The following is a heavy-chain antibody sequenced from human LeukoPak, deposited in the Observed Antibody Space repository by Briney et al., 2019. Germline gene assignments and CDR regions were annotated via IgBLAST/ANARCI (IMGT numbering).Heavy chain of an antibody. CDR1: GGSITSYY. Sequence: KPSETLSLTCIVSGGSITSYYWSWIRQPAGKGLEWIGRIYISGITNYNPSLKSRVTMSVDTSKNQFSLKLSSVTAADTAVYYCAREMQEEGVAGRRAFDYWGQGTLVTVSS. J-gene: IGHJ4*02. V-gene: IGHV4-4*07. CDR2: IYISGIT. CDR3: AREMQEEGVAGRRAFDY. D-gene: IGHD6-6*01.